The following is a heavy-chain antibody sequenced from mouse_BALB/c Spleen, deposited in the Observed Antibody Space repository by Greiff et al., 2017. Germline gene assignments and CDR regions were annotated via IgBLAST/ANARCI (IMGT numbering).Heavy chain of an antibody. CDR2: IYPGGGYT. Sequence: VKLMESGAELVRPGTSVKISCKASGYTFTNYWLGWVKQRPGHGLEWIGDIYPGGGYTNYNEKFKGKATLTADTSSSTAYMQLSSLTSEDSAVYFCARAEPSYGAMDYWGQGTSVTVSS. D-gene: IGHD2-10*01. CDR3: ARAEPSYGAMDY. J-gene: IGHJ4*01. CDR1: GYTFTNYW. V-gene: IGHV1-63*02.